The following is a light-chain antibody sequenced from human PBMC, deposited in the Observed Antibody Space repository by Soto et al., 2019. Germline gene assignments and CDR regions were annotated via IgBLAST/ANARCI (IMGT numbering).Light chain of an antibody. Sequence: QSVLTQPPSVSAAPGQTVTISCSGTSSNIGSNYVSWYQQVPGTAPKLLIWENDKRVFGIPDRFSGSKSGTSATLGVSGLQTGDEGDYYCATRDFSLSAGVFGGGTKLTVL. CDR1: SSNIGSNY. CDR3: ATRDFSLSAGV. J-gene: IGLJ3*02. CDR2: END. V-gene: IGLV1-51*02.